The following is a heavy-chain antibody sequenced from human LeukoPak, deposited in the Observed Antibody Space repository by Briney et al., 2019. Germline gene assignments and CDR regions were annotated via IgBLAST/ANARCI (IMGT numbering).Heavy chain of an antibody. D-gene: IGHD3-16*02. CDR2: ISYTGDRT. Sequence: GGSLRLSCAASGFTFSNYAMSWVRQASGKGLECVSVISYTGDRTYYADSVKGRFTISRDNAKNTLYLQMSSLGAEDTAVYYCAKDLKLYSKSYRNWFDPWGQGTLVTVSS. V-gene: IGHV3-23*01. CDR1: GFTFSNYA. CDR3: AKDLKLYSKSYRNWFDP. J-gene: IGHJ5*02.